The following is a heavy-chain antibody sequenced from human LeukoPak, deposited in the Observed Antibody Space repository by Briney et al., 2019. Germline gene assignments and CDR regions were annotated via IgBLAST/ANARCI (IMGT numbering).Heavy chain of an antibody. J-gene: IGHJ5*02. D-gene: IGHD3-3*01. V-gene: IGHV1-8*01. CDR1: GYTFTNYD. CDR3: ARALREWLLSYWFDP. CDR2: MNPNSGNT. Sequence: SVTVSYKASGYTFTNYDINWVRQAAGQGLEWMGWMNPNSGNTGYPQKFQGRVTMTRNTSIRTAYMELSSLRSEDTAVYYCARALREWLLSYWFDPWGQGTLVTVSS.